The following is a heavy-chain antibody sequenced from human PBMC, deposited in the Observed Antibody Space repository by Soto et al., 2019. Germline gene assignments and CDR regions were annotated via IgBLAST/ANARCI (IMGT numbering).Heavy chain of an antibody. CDR3: AKTYYYDSNDAFDI. Sequence: ASVKVSCKASGVTFTSYDINWVRQATGQGFEWMGWMNPNSGNTGYAQKFQGRVTMTRNTSISTAYMELSSLRSEDTAVYYWAKTYYYDSNDAFDIWGQGTMVTVSS. D-gene: IGHD3-22*01. CDR2: MNPNSGNT. J-gene: IGHJ3*02. CDR1: GVTFTSYD. V-gene: IGHV1-8*01.